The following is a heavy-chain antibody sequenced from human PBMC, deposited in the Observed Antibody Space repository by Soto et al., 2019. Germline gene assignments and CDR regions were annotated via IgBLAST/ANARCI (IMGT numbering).Heavy chain of an antibody. J-gene: IGHJ6*02. Sequence: QVQLVQSGVEVKKPGASVKVSCKASGYTFISHGISWVRQAPGQGLEWMGWISGKNGNTNYAQKRQGRVILTTETSTSTAYMELRSLRSADTAVYYCARVSSSIVVVPDYGMDVWGQGNTVTVSS. CDR3: ARVSSSIVVVPDYGMDV. CDR1: GYTFISHG. CDR2: ISGKNGNT. V-gene: IGHV1-18*04. D-gene: IGHD2-15*01.